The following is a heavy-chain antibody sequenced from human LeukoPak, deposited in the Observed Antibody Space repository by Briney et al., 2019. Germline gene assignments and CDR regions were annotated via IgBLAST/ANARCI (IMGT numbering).Heavy chain of an antibody. D-gene: IGHD3-10*01. V-gene: IGHV3-7*01. CDR1: GFTFSSYS. J-gene: IGHJ4*02. CDR3: ARDSPPGNY. CDR2: IKQDGSEK. Sequence: PGGSLRLSCAASGFTFSSYSMNWVRQAPGKGLEWVANIKQDGSEKYYVDSVKGRFTISRDNAKNSLYLQMNSLRAEDTAVYYCARDSPPGNYWGQGTLVTVSS.